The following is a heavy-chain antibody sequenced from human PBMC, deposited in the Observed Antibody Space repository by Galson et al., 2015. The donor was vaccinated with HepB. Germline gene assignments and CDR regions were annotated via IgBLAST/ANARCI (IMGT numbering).Heavy chain of an antibody. D-gene: IGHD4-23*01. CDR3: ARDTGGTVANNGGDY. Sequence: SLRLSCAASGFTFSSYGMHWVRQAPGKGLEWVAVIWYDGSNKYYADSVKGRFTISRDNSKNTLYLQMNSLRAEDTAVYYCARDTGGTVANNGGDYWGQGTLVTVSS. V-gene: IGHV3-33*01. J-gene: IGHJ4*02. CDR2: IWYDGSNK. CDR1: GFTFSSYG.